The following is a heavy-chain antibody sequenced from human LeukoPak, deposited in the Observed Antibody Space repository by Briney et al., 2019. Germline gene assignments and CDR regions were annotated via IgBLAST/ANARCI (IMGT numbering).Heavy chain of an antibody. Sequence: GASVKVSCKASGYTFTGYYMHWVRQAPGQGLEWMGWINPNSGGTNYAQKFQGRVTMTRDTSISTAYMELSRLRSDDTAVYYCARTRDSSFGAWYYFDYWGQGTLVTVSS. CDR2: INPNSGGT. J-gene: IGHJ4*02. CDR3: ARTRDSSFGAWYYFDY. D-gene: IGHD3-22*01. V-gene: IGHV1-2*02. CDR1: GYTFTGYY.